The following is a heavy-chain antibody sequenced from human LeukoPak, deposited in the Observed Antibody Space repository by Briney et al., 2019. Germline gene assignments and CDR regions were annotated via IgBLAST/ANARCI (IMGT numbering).Heavy chain of an antibody. J-gene: IGHJ6*03. CDR3: TREKEAYNFGLAYYHYYMDV. CDR1: GSTFSGSA. CDR2: IGSGAKSYAT. D-gene: IGHD5-18*01. Sequence: GGSLRLSCAASGSTFSGSAMHWVRQAPGKGLEWVGQIGSGAKSYATAYAASVKGRFTISRDDSKNTAYLQMNSLQTEDTAVYYCTREKEAYNFGLAYYHYYMDVWGKGTTVTVSS. V-gene: IGHV3-73*01.